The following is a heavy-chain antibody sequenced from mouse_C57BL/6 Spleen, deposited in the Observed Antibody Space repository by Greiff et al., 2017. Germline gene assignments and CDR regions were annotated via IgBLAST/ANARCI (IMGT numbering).Heavy chain of an antibody. CDR1: GFTFSSYA. J-gene: IGHJ2*01. CDR3: ARDEGYSNFFDY. D-gene: IGHD2-5*01. V-gene: IGHV5-4*01. CDR2: ISDGGSYT. Sequence: DVLLVESGGGLVKPGGSLKLSCAASGFTFSSYAMSWVRQTPEKRLEWVATISDGGSYTYYPDNVKGRFTISRDNAKNNLYLQMSHLKSEDTAMYYCARDEGYSNFFDYWGQGTTLTVSS.